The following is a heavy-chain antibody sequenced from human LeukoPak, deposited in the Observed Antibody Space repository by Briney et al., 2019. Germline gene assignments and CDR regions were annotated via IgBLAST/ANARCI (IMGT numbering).Heavy chain of an antibody. V-gene: IGHV4-39*07. CDR1: GGSISSSSYY. CDR2: IYYSGST. Sequence: SETLSLTCTVSGGSISSSSYYWGWIRQPPGKGLEWIGSIYYSGSTYYNPSLKSRVTISVDTSKNQFSLKLSSVTAADTAVYYCARVAYSSGWYAYYYYYMDVWGKGTTVTISS. CDR3: ARVAYSSGWYAYYYYYMDV. D-gene: IGHD6-19*01. J-gene: IGHJ6*03.